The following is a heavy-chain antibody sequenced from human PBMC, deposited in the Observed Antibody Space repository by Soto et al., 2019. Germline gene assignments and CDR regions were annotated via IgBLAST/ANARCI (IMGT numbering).Heavy chain of an antibody. CDR1: CYIVVNYG. CDR3: VMVDNYVTPTPQDV. J-gene: IGHJ6*02. D-gene: IGHD3-16*01. CDR2: ISPYTGNT. V-gene: IGHV1-18*01. Sequence: QVQLVQSGDEVKKPGASVKVSCKASCYIVVNYGIAWVRQAPGQGLEWMGWISPYTGNTHSASKFQGRLTMTTDTSTSTAYMDLGRLTSDDTAVYYCVMVDNYVTPTPQDVWGQGTTVTVSS.